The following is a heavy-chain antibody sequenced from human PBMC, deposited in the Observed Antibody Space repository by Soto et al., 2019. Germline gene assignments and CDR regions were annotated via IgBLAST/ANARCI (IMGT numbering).Heavy chain of an antibody. CDR2: IYYSGST. CDR1: GDSISSSNYY. D-gene: IGHD6-13*01. Sequence: SETLSLTCSVSGDSISSSNYYWGWIRQPPGKGLEWIGNIYYSGSTYYNPSLRSRVTISVDTSKNQFSLKLNSVTAADTAVYYCARQMGDGGAAAIDCWGQGALVTVSS. J-gene: IGHJ4*02. CDR3: ARQMGDGGAAAIDC. V-gene: IGHV4-39*01.